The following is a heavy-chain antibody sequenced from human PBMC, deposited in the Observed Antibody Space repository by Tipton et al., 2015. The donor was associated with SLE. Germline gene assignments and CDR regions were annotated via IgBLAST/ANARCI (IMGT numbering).Heavy chain of an antibody. CDR1: GGSFSGYY. J-gene: IGHJ4*02. V-gene: IGHV4-34*01. CDR3: ARGRGGYSYGRHFDY. Sequence: LSLTCAVYGGSFSGYYWSWIRQPPGKGLEWIGEINHSGSTNYNPSLKSRVTISVDTSKNQFSLKLSSVTAADTAVYYCARGRGGYSYGRHFDYWGKGTLVTVSS. CDR2: INHSGST. D-gene: IGHD5-18*01.